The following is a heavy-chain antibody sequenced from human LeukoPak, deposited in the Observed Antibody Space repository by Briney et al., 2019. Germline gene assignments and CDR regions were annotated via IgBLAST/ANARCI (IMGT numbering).Heavy chain of an antibody. CDR1: GFTFSSYG. V-gene: IGHV3-7*01. J-gene: IGHJ4*02. D-gene: IGHD5-12*01. Sequence: PGGSLRLSCAASGFTFSSYGMHWVRQAPGKGLEWVANIKEDGSEKYYVDSVKGRFTISRDNAKNSLSLQLNSLSAEDTALYYCARSRSGYYEDYWGQGTLVTVSS. CDR3: ARSRSGYYEDY. CDR2: IKEDGSEK.